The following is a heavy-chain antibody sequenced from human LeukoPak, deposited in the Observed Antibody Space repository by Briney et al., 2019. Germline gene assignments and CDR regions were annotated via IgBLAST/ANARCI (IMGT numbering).Heavy chain of an antibody. J-gene: IGHJ3*01. V-gene: IGHV3-7*01. CDR3: ARQITSPSDAFDL. CDR1: GFIFSSSW. CDR2: IKRDGSEK. Sequence: GGSLRLSCAASGFIFSSSWMTWVRQAPGKGLESVANIKRDGSEKYCVDSVKGRFTISRDNAKNSLYLQMNSLNAEDTAVYYCARQITSPSDAFDLWGQGTMVTVSS. D-gene: IGHD3-10*01.